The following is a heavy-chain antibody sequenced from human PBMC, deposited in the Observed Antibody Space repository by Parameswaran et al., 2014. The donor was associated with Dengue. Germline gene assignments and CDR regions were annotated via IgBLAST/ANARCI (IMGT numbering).Heavy chain of an antibody. CDR3: ARARYSSGWYSGDYYYYGMDV. CDR2: INHSGST. D-gene: IGHD6-19*01. V-gene: IGHV4-34*01. Sequence: RWIRQPPGKGLEWIGEINHSGSTNYNPSLKSRVTISVDTSKNQFSLKLSSVTAADTAVYYCARARYSSGWYSGDYYYYGMDVWGQGTTVTVSS. J-gene: IGHJ6*02.